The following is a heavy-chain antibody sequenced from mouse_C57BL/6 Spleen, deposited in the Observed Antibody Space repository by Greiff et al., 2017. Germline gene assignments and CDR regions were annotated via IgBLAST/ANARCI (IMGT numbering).Heavy chain of an antibody. J-gene: IGHJ4*01. CDR2: IYPGSGNT. D-gene: IGHD2-1*01. CDR1: GYTFTDYY. CDR3: ARAGYYGNYEGVYYYAMDY. V-gene: IGHV1-76*01. Sequence: VKLMESGAELVRPGASVKLSCKASGYTFTDYYINWVKQRPGQGLEWIARIYPGSGNTYYNEKFKGKATLTAEKSSSTAYMQLSSLTSEDSAVYFCARAGYYGNYEGVYYYAMDYWGQGTSVTVSS.